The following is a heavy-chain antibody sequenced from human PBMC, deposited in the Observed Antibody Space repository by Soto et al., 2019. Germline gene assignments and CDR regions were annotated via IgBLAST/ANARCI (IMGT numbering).Heavy chain of an antibody. J-gene: IGHJ4*02. CDR3: ARGLYCGGGCYSHFDY. Sequence: VQLVQSGAEVKKPGSSVKVSCKASGGTFSNYPFIWVRQAPGQGLDWMGGIIPIFGTTDYGQRFQGRVTITAEESTNTAYMELSRLRSGDTAVYYCARGLYCGGGCYSHFDYWGQGTLVTVSS. V-gene: IGHV1-69*01. CDR1: GGTFSNYP. D-gene: IGHD2-21*02. CDR2: IIPIFGTT.